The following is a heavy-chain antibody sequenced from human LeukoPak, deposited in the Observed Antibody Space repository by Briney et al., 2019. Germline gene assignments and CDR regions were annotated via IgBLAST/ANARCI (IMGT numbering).Heavy chain of an antibody. CDR2: IASSSTGI. D-gene: IGHD6-13*01. Sequence: GGSLRLFCAASGFTFSSYNMNWVRQAPGKGLEWLSYIASSSTGINYADSVKGRFTISRDNAKNSLYLQMNSLRAEDTAVYYCARRGSSRSEDYWGQGTLVTVSS. V-gene: IGHV3-48*01. CDR1: GFTFSSYN. J-gene: IGHJ4*02. CDR3: ARRGSSRSEDY.